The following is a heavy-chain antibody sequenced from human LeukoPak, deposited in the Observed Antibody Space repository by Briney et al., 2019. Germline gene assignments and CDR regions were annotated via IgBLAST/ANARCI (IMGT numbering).Heavy chain of an antibody. V-gene: IGHV1-69*05. CDR3: ARVASGYYHYYYYYMDV. D-gene: IGHD3-22*01. CDR2: ISPIFGTA. J-gene: IGHJ6*03. Sequence: SVKVSCKASGGTFSSYTISWVRQAPGQEIEWVGGISPIFGTANYAQKFQGRVTITTDESTSTAYMELSSLRSEDTAVYYCARVASGYYHYYYYYMDVWGKGTTVIVSS. CDR1: GGTFSSYT.